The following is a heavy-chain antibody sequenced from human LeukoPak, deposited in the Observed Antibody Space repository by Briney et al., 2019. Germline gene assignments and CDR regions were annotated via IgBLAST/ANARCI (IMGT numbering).Heavy chain of an antibody. J-gene: IGHJ4*02. CDR3: ATDPLLWWLDY. D-gene: IGHD2-21*01. CDR1: GFTFSSYS. CDR2: ISNDESNK. V-gene: IGHV3-30*03. Sequence: PGGSLRLSCAASGFTFSSYSMNWVRQAPGKGLEWVAVISNDESNKYYADSVKGRFTISRDNSKNTLYLQMNSLKTEDTAVYYCATDPLLWWLDYWGQGTLVTVSS.